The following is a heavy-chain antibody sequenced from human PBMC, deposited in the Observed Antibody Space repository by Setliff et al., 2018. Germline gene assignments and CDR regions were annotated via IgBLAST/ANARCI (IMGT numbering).Heavy chain of an antibody. Sequence: PSETLSLTCTVSGDSISSSNYYWAWIRQSPGQGLEWIGNIDYSGSTYYNPSLKSRVTISVDTSKNQFSLKLSSVTAADTAIYYCASRRTGPGGWFDYWGQGTLVTVSS. V-gene: IGHV4-39*01. J-gene: IGHJ5*01. CDR3: ASRRTGPGGWFDY. CDR1: GDSISSSNYY. D-gene: IGHD1-26*01. CDR2: IDYSGST.